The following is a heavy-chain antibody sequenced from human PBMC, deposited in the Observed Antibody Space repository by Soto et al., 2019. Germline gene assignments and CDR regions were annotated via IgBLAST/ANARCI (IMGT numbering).Heavy chain of an antibody. V-gene: IGHV1-18*01. Sequence: QGQLVQSGAEVKKPGASVKVSCKASSYTFTSYGFAWVRQAHGQGLEWMGWISPYNGNTKYAQNLQGRVTMTTDTSTSKAYMELRNLRSDDTAVYSCARDRPVEPTVGYFDYWGQGTLVTVSS. CDR1: SYTFTSYG. CDR3: ARDRPVEPTVGYFDY. J-gene: IGHJ4*02. D-gene: IGHD2-2*01. CDR2: ISPYNGNT.